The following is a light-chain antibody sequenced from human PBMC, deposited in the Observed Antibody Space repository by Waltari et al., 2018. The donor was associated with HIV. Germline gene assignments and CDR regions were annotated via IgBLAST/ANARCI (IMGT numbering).Light chain of an antibody. V-gene: IGKV1-39*01. J-gene: IGKJ4*01. CDR2: SAS. Sequence: DIQVTQSPSSLSAYPGDTVIITCRASQHIKNDLNWYHHKPGASPRLLIYSASGLQSGVPSSFTGSGSGTEFNFTISGLQSEDSATYYCQQSHAPPLTFGGGTKVEIK. CDR1: QHIKND. CDR3: QQSHAPPLT.